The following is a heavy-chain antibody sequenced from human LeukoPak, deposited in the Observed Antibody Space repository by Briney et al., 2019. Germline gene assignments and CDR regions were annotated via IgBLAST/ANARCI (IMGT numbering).Heavy chain of an antibody. V-gene: IGHV1-69-2*01. CDR3: ASGTRRWFVS. CDR1: GYTFTDQF. J-gene: IGHJ5*01. D-gene: IGHD3/OR15-3a*01. CDR2: VDTEDGDT. Sequence: ASVNLSFKASGYTFTDQFIHWMKHRPGKGHEWVGRVDTEDGDTVYTPQSRGRRKMTADTSAETAYMEVSNLRLDDTAVYYCASGTRRWFVSWGQGTLVTVSS.